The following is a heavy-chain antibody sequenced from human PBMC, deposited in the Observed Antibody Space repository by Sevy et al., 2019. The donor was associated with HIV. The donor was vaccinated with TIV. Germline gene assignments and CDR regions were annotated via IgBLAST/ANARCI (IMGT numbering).Heavy chain of an antibody. J-gene: IGHJ3*02. CDR2: ISGSGGST. D-gene: IGHD3-10*01. Sequence: GGSLRLSCAASGFTFSSYAMSWVRQAPGKGLEWVSAISGSGGSTYYAESVKGRFTISRDNSKNTLYLQMNSLRAEDTAVYYCAKAGSYYGSGSYDIWGQGTMVTVSS. CDR1: GFTFSSYA. V-gene: IGHV3-23*01. CDR3: AKAGSYYGSGSYDI.